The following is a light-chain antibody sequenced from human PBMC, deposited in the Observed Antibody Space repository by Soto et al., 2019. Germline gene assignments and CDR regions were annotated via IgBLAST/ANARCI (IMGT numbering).Light chain of an antibody. Sequence: QLVLTQSPSASASLGASVMLTCTLSSGHSTYAIAWHQQQPEKGPRYLMKLNSDGSHNKGDGIPDRFSGSSSGAERYLTISSLQSEDEAVYYCQTWDIGFQVFGGGTKLTVL. CDR3: QTWDIGFQV. J-gene: IGLJ2*01. CDR1: SGHSTYA. V-gene: IGLV4-69*01. CDR2: LNSDGSH.